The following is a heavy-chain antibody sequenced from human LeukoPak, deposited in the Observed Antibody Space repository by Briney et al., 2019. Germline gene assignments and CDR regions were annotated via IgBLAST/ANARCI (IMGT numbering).Heavy chain of an antibody. D-gene: IGHD4-17*01. CDR2: ISAYNGNT. CDR3: ARVRRSDYGDSVFFDY. Sequence: ASVKVSCKASGYTFTSYGISWVRQAPGQGLEWMGWISAYNGNTNYAQKLQGRVTMTRDTSTNTVYMELSSLRSEDTAVYYCARVRRSDYGDSVFFDYWGQGTLVTVSS. V-gene: IGHV1-18*01. J-gene: IGHJ4*02. CDR1: GYTFTSYG.